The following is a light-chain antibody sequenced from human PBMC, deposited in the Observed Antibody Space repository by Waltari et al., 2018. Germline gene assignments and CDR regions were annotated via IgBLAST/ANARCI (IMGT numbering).Light chain of an antibody. V-gene: IGKV3-20*01. J-gene: IGKJ1*01. Sequence: EIVLTQSPGTLSLSPGERATLSCRASQSVGSSFLAWYQQRPGQAPRLLIYGASSRATGIPDRFSGSGSGTDFTLTISRLEPEDFALYYCQQYGSSPPTWTFGQGTKVEIK. CDR2: GAS. CDR1: QSVGSSF. CDR3: QQYGSSPPTWT.